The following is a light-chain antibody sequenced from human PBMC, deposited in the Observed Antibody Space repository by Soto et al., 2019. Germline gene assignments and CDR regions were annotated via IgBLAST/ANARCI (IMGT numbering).Light chain of an antibody. Sequence: DIQMTQSPSSLSASVEDRVXXTCRASQSISNHLNWYQQKPGKAPKLLIYAASTLQSGVPSRFSGSRSGTEFTLTISSLQPEDFATYYCQQLNSYPITFGQGTLL. J-gene: IGKJ5*01. CDR1: QSISNH. CDR3: QQLNSYPIT. CDR2: AAS. V-gene: IGKV1-17*01.